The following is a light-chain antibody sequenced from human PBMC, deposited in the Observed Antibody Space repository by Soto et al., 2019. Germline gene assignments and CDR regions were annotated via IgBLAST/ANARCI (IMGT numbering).Light chain of an antibody. J-gene: IGKJ1*01. V-gene: IGKV1-5*03. CDR2: EAS. CDR3: QQYSTFWT. CDR1: QMIYTW. Sequence: DIQMTQSPSTLSASVGDRVTITCRASQMIYTWLAWYQQKPGKAPKLLIYEASSLDVGVPSRFSGSGSGTEFTLTISSLQPEDFATYYCQQYSTFWTFGQGTKVDIK.